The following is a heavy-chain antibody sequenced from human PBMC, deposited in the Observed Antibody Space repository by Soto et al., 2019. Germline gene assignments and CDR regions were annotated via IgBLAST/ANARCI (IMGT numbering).Heavy chain of an antibody. CDR1: GFTFSNYW. CDR3: ARILPIEAAGAPSWFDP. D-gene: IGHD6-13*01. J-gene: IGHJ5*02. CDR2: IKQDGSQK. Sequence: EVQLVESGGGWVQPGGSRRLSCAASGFTFSNYWRSWVRQAPVKGMEWVANIKQDGSQKYHVDSGKGRFTISRYNAKNSLSLEMNSMRAEDTAVYSCARILPIEAAGAPSWFDPWGQGTLVTVSS. V-gene: IGHV3-7*03.